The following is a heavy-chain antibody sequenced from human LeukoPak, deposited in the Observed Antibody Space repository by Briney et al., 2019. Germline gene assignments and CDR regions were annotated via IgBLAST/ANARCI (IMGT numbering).Heavy chain of an antibody. J-gene: IGHJ5*02. D-gene: IGHD3-10*01. Sequence: SETLSLTCTVSSGSVNNENYYWTWIRQPAGKGLEWIGRIYISGSTNYNPSLKSRVTISLDTSKNQFSLKLSSVTAADTAVYYCARVSTNMVRGFDPWGQGTLVTVSS. V-gene: IGHV4-61*02. CDR3: ARVSTNMVRGFDP. CDR2: IYISGST. CDR1: SGSVNNENYY.